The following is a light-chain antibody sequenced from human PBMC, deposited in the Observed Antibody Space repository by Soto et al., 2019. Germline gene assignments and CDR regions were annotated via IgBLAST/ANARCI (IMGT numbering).Light chain of an antibody. CDR1: SSDVGSYNL. Sequence: QSVLTQPASVSGSPGEAITISCTGTSSDVGSYNLVSWYQQHPGKAPKLMIYEGSKRPSGVSNRFSGSKSGNTASLTISGLQAEDEAYYYCCSYAGSRYYVFGTGTKVTVL. V-gene: IGLV2-23*01. CDR2: EGS. CDR3: CSYAGSRYYV. J-gene: IGLJ1*01.